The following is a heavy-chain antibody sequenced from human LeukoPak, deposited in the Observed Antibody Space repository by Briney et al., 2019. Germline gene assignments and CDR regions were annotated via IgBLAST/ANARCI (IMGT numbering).Heavy chain of an antibody. V-gene: IGHV1-69*13. Sequence: GASVKVSCKASGGTFSSYAISWVRQAPGQGLEWMGGIIPIFGTANYAQKFQGRVTITADESTSTAYMELSSLRSEDTAVYYCATSRGKTIFGVVEDYWGQGTLVTVSS. D-gene: IGHD3-3*01. CDR2: IIPIFGTA. J-gene: IGHJ4*02. CDR1: GGTFSSYA. CDR3: ATSRGKTIFGVVEDY.